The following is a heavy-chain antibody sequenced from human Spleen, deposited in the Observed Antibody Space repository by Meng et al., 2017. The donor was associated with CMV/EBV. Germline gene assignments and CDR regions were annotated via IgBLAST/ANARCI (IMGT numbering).Heavy chain of an antibody. CDR3: AREVAIFGVPLGGMDV. CDR2: ISYDGSNK. CDR1: GFTFSNYE. D-gene: IGHD3-3*01. V-gene: IGHV3-30-3*01. Sequence: GGSLRLSCAASGFTFSNYEMNWVRQAPGQGLEWVAVISYDGSNKYYADSVRGRFTISRDNSKNTLYLQMNSLRAEDTAVYYCAREVAIFGVPLGGMDVWGQGTTVTVSS. J-gene: IGHJ6*02.